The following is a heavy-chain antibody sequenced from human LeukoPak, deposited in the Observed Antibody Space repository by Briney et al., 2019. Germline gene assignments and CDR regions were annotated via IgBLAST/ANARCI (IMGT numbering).Heavy chain of an antibody. J-gene: IGHJ6*03. CDR3: ARAGGGDYSYYYYMDV. V-gene: IGHV4-4*02. Sequence: PSGTLSLTCAVSGGSISSSNWWSWVRQPPGKGLEWIGEIYHSGSTNYNPSLKSRVTISVDKSKNQFSLKLSSVTAADTAVYYCARAGGGDYSYYYYMDVWGKGTTVTVSS. D-gene: IGHD4-17*01. CDR2: IYHSGST. CDR1: GGSISSSNW.